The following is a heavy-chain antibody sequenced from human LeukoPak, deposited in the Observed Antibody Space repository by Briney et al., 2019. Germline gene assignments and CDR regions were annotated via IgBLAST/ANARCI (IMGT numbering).Heavy chain of an antibody. V-gene: IGHV4-59*08. Sequence: SETLSLTCTVSGGSMSSYYWSWIRQPPGKGLEWRGYIYDSGSTNYNPSPKSRGTIAVETSNNQFSLKLNSVTAAATAVYYCARHGTSGIYRRPFDIWGQGTMVTVSS. CDR2: IYDSGST. D-gene: IGHD1-26*01. J-gene: IGHJ3*02. CDR1: GGSMSSYY. CDR3: ARHGTSGIYRRPFDI.